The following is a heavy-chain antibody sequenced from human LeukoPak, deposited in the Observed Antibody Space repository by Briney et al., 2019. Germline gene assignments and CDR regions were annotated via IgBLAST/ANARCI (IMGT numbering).Heavy chain of an antibody. D-gene: IGHD2-21*02. CDR2: MNPNSGNT. CDR1: GYTFTGYY. V-gene: IGHV1-8*02. CDR3: ARENIVVVTAITSGYGMDV. Sequence: GASVKVSCKASGYTFTGYYMHWVRQAPGQGLEWMGWMNPNSGNTGYAQKFQGRVTMTRNTSISTAYMELSSLRSEDTAVYYCARENIVVVTAITSGYGMDVWGQGTTVTVSS. J-gene: IGHJ6*02.